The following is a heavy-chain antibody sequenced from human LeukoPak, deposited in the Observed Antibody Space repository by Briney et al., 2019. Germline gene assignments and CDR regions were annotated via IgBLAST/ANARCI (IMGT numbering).Heavy chain of an antibody. CDR1: GFTFNNYA. V-gene: IGHV3-23*01. Sequence: GRSLRLSCAASGFTFNNYAMSWVRQAPGKGLEWVSSIFPSGGEIHYADSVRGRFTISRDNSKSTLSLQMNSLRAEDTAIYYCATYRQVLLPFESWGQGTLVTVSS. D-gene: IGHD2-8*02. CDR3: ATYRQVLLPFES. J-gene: IGHJ4*02. CDR2: IFPSGGEI.